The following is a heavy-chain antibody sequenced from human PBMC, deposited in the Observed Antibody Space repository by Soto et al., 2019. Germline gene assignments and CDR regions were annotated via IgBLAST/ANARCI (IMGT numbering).Heavy chain of an antibody. CDR2: ISYDGSNK. V-gene: IGHV3-30*18. J-gene: IGHJ3*02. CDR3: AKDHSGATRSGAFDI. CDR1: GFTFSSYG. D-gene: IGHD1-26*01. Sequence: PGGSLRLSCAASGFTFSSYGMHWVRQAPGKGLEWVAVISYDGSNKYYADSVKGRFTISRDNSKNTLYLQMNSLRAEDTAVYYCAKDHSGATRSGAFDIWGQGTMVTVSS.